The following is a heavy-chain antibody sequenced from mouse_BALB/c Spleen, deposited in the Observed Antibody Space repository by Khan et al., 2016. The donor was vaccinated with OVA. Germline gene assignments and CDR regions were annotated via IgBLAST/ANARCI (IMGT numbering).Heavy chain of an antibody. J-gene: IGHJ2*01. CDR3: ARTARIKY. CDR2: ISYSGNT. Sequence: EVQLVESGPGLVKPSQSLSLTCTVTGYSITSGYGCNWIRQFPGNKLECMGYISYSGNTNYNPSLKSRITITRDTSKNQFFLQLNSVTTEDAATYYWARTARIKYWGQGTTLTVSS. D-gene: IGHD1-2*01. CDR1: GYSITSGYG. V-gene: IGHV3-2*02.